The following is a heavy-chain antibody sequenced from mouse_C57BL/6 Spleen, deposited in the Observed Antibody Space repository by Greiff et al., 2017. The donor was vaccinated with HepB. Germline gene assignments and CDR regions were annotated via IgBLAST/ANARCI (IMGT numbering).Heavy chain of an antibody. CDR1: GYTFTSYW. V-gene: IGHV1-53*01. CDR3: ARSWGLWPRLDFDV. J-gene: IGHJ1*03. Sequence: QVQLQQPGTELVKPGASVKLSCKASGYTFTSYWMHWVKQRPGQGLEWIGNINPSNGGTNYNEKFKSKATLTVDKSSSTAYMQLSSLTSEDSAVYYCARSWGLWPRLDFDVWGTGTTVTVSS. D-gene: IGHD1-1*02. CDR2: INPSNGGT.